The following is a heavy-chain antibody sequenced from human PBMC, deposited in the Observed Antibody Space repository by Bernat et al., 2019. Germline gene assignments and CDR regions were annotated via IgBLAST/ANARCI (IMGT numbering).Heavy chain of an antibody. Sequence: QLQLVQSGAEVKKPGASVKVSCKASGYTFTNYYMHWVRQAPGQGLEWMGIINPSGGNTSYAQKFQGRVTITRDTSTSTVYMELSSLRSEDTAVYYCARGQRGILHYWGQGTLVTVSS. V-gene: IGHV1-46*01. D-gene: IGHD6-25*01. J-gene: IGHJ4*02. CDR2: INPSGGNT. CDR1: GYTFTNYY. CDR3: ARGQRGILHY.